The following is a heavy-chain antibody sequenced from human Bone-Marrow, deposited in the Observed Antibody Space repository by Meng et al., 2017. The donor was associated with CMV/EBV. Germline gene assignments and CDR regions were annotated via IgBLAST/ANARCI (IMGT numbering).Heavy chain of an antibody. J-gene: IGHJ5*02. CDR1: GGTFKSFT. CDR3: ARGSGYQLLSHEHNWFDP. D-gene: IGHD2-2*01. V-gene: IGHV1-69*05. CDR2: IIAFFGTA. Sequence: SVKVSCKVSGGTFKSFTITWVRQAPGQGLEWMGAIIAFFGTADYAQKFQDRVTITTDASTSTAYIEVSSLRSEDAAVYYCARGSGYQLLSHEHNWFDPWGQGTLVTVSS.